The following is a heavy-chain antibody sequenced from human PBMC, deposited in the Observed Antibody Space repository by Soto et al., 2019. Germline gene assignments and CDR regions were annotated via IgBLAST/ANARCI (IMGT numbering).Heavy chain of an antibody. Sequence: SETLSLTCTVSAGSISGYYWSWIRQPPVKGLEWSGYIYYSGSTYYNPSLKSRVTISVDTSKNQFSLKLSSVTAADTAVYYCARDCSSTSCYTEEGYYYYGMDVWGQGTTVTVS. J-gene: IGHJ6*02. V-gene: IGHV4-59*01. CDR2: IYYSGST. CDR1: AGSISGYY. CDR3: ARDCSSTSCYTEEGYYYYGMDV. D-gene: IGHD2-2*02.